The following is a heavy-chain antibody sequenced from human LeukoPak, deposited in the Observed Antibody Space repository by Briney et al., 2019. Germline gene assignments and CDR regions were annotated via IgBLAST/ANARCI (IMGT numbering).Heavy chain of an antibody. V-gene: IGHV1-69*04. CDR2: ILPIFCIA. Sequence: SVKVLCDACGRTFRSHAIRWVRQAPGQGLEWMGKILPIFCIANYAKKFQGRVTVTADKSTSTAYMELSSLRFEDTAVYYCARDPLSIAVAGTNYFDYWDQGTLVTVSS. D-gene: IGHD6-19*01. J-gene: IGHJ4*02. CDR1: GRTFRSHA. CDR3: ARDPLSIAVAGTNYFDY.